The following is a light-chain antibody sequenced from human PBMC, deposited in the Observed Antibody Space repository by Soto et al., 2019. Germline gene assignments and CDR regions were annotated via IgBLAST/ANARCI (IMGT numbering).Light chain of an antibody. CDR3: QQDYNLPTWT. V-gene: IGKV3D-7*01. Sequence: PGERVTLSCRASQSVSSSYLTWYQQKPGQAPRLLIYGASTRATSIPARFSGSGSGTDFTLTISSLKPEDFAVYYCQQDYNLPTWTFGQGTKGDIK. CDR1: QSVSSSY. J-gene: IGKJ1*01. CDR2: GAS.